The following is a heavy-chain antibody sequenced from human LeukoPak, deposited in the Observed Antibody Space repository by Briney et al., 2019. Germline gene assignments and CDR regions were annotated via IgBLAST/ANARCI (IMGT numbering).Heavy chain of an antibody. CDR1: GFTFDDYA. V-gene: IGHV3-9*01. Sequence: GGSLRLSCAASGFTFDDYAMHWVRQAPGKGLEWVSGISWNSGSIGYADSVKGRFTISRDNAKNSLYLQMNSLRAEDTALYYCAKDITSTVILFDYWGQGTLVTVSS. CDR2: ISWNSGSI. J-gene: IGHJ4*02. D-gene: IGHD4-17*01. CDR3: AKDITSTVILFDY.